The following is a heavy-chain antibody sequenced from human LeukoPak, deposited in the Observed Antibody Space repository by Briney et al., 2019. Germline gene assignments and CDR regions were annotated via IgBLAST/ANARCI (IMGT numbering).Heavy chain of an antibody. Sequence: SCKASGYTFSSYAMSWVRQAPGKGLEWVSAISGSGGSTYYADSVKGRFTISRDNSKNTLYLQMNSLRAEDTAVYYCAKDRYSGSYYGLFDYWGQGTLVTVSS. CDR1: GYTFSSYA. J-gene: IGHJ4*02. D-gene: IGHD1-26*01. CDR3: AKDRYSGSYYGLFDY. V-gene: IGHV3-23*01. CDR2: ISGSGGST.